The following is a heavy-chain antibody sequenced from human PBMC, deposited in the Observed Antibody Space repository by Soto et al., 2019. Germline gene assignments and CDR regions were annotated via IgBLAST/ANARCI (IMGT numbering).Heavy chain of an antibody. V-gene: IGHV3-23*01. CDR2: ISGGGGTT. CDR3: ARGPRAPPPHDYGMDV. J-gene: IGHJ6*02. Sequence: PGGSLILSCAAPGFTFSSYAMGWVRQAPGKGLEWVAAISGGGGTTYYGDSVEGRFTMSRDNSKNTLYLQMNSLRAEDTAVYYCARGPRAPPPHDYGMDVWGQGTTVTVSS. CDR1: GFTFSSYA.